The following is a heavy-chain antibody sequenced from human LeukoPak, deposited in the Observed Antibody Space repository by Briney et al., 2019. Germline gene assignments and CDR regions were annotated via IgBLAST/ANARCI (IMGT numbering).Heavy chain of an antibody. J-gene: IGHJ4*02. Sequence: GESLKISCKGSGYSFTTYWIGWVRQMPGKGLEWMGIIYPGDSDTKYSPSFQGQVTISADKSISTAYLQWNSLKASDTGMYYCARTGYSSAWYVGSFDYWGQGTLVTVSS. CDR3: ARTGYSSAWYVGSFDY. V-gene: IGHV5-51*01. CDR2: IYPGDSDT. D-gene: IGHD6-19*01. CDR1: GYSFTTYW.